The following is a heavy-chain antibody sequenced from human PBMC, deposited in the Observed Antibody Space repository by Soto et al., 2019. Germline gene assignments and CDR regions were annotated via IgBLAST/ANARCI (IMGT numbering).Heavy chain of an antibody. D-gene: IGHD3-3*01. CDR1: GFTFSSYA. J-gene: IGHJ4*02. CDR2: ISYDGSNK. V-gene: IGHV3-30-3*01. Sequence: GGSLRLSCAASGFTFSSYAMHWVRQAPGKGLEWVAVISYDGSNKYYADSVKGRFTISRDNSKNTLYLQMNSLRAEDTAVYYCARGGTYYDFWSGYYDYCGAGPLVTVSP. CDR3: ARGGTYYDFWSGYYDY.